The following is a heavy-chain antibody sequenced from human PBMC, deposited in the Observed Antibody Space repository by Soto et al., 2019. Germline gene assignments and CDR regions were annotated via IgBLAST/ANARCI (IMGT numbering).Heavy chain of an antibody. CDR2: IYYSGST. CDR1: GGSISSSSYY. Sequence: SETLSLTCTVSGGSISSSSYYWGWIRQPPGKGLEWIGSIYYSGSTYYNPSLKSPFTISVDTSKNQFSLKLGSVTAADTAVYYCAGCGHYDFWSGYRTPSIFDYWGQGTLVTVSS. J-gene: IGHJ4*02. CDR3: AGCGHYDFWSGYRTPSIFDY. V-gene: IGHV4-39*01. D-gene: IGHD3-3*01.